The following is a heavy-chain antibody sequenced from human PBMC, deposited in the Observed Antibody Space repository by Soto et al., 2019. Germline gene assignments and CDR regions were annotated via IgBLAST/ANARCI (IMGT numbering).Heavy chain of an antibody. CDR1: GFTFSSYA. CDR3: AKGGWSGYYTGIGFDY. D-gene: IGHD3-3*01. CDR2: ISGSGGST. Sequence: EVQLLESGGGLVQPGGSLRLSCAASGFTFSSYAMSWVRQAPGKGLEWVSAISGSGGSTYYADSVKGRFTISRDNSKNTLYLQMNSLRAEDTAVYYCAKGGWSGYYTGIGFDYWGQGTLVTVSS. J-gene: IGHJ4*02. V-gene: IGHV3-23*01.